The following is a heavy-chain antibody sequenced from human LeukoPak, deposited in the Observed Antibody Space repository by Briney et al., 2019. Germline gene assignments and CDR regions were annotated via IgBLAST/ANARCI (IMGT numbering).Heavy chain of an antibody. CDR3: AKHLGSHSFLFYYMDV. Sequence: GGSLRLSCEASQFTFSSFAMSWIRQAPGKGLEWVSTLSSSGTATYYADSVKGRFTTSRDNSKDTLYLQMDKLRADDTAVYYCAKHLGSHSFLFYYMDVWGTGTSVIVSS. V-gene: IGHV3-23*01. CDR2: LSSSGTAT. J-gene: IGHJ6*03. D-gene: IGHD2-21*01. CDR1: QFTFSSFA.